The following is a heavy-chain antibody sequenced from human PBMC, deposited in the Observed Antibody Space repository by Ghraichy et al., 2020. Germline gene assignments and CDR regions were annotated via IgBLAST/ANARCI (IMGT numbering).Heavy chain of an antibody. J-gene: IGHJ6*02. Sequence: GGSLRLSCEASGFNFNAYSMVWVRLAPGKGLEWISYISSSGSNVKYADSVTGRFTISRDNAKNSLFLQMNSLRDEDTAVYFCARGAPGDRKSGQLVVWGLGATINVSS. CDR2: ISSSGSNV. CDR1: GFNFNAYS. V-gene: IGHV3-48*02. CDR3: ARGAPGDRKSGQLVV. D-gene: IGHD3-16*01.